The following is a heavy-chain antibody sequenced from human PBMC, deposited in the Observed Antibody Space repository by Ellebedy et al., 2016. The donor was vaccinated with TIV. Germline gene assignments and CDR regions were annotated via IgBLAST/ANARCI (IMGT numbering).Heavy chain of an antibody. CDR3: ARVADTAEMTYYMDV. Sequence: GESLKISXASSGFTFSSYSMNWVRQAPGKGLEWVSSISSSSSYIYYADSVKGRFTISRDNSKNTLYLQMNSLRAEDTAVYYCARVADTAEMTYYMDVWGKGNTVTVSS. CDR1: GFTFSSYS. D-gene: IGHD5-18*01. V-gene: IGHV3-21*01. CDR2: ISSSSSYI. J-gene: IGHJ6*03.